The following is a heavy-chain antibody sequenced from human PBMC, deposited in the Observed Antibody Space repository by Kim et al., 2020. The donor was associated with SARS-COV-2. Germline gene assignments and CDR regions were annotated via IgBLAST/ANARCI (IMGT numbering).Heavy chain of an antibody. D-gene: IGHD5-18*01. CDR3: ASLDPHVDTAMGGTDYYALGWFDP. Sequence: SVKVSCKASGGTFSSYAISWVRQAPGQGLEWMGGIIPIFGTANYAQKFQGRVTITADESTSTAYMELSSLRSEDTAVYYCASLDPHVDTAMGGTDYYALGWFDPWGQGTLVTVSS. J-gene: IGHJ5*02. CDR1: GGTFSSYA. CDR2: IIPIFGTA. V-gene: IGHV1-69*13.